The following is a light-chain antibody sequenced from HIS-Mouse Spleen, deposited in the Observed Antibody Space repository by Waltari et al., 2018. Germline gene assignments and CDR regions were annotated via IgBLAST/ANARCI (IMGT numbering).Light chain of an antibody. Sequence: QSALTQPASVSGSPGQSITISCTGTSSDVGGYNYVSWYQQHPAKAPKLMIYDVSNRPSVVSDRFSGSKSGHTASLTISGLQAEDEADYYCCSYTSSSTRVFGGGTKLTVL. CDR3: CSYTSSSTRV. J-gene: IGLJ3*02. V-gene: IGLV2-14*03. CDR2: DVS. CDR1: SSDVGGYNY.